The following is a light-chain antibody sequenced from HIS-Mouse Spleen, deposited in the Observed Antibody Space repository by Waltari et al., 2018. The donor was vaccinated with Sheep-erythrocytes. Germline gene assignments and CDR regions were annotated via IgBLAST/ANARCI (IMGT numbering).Light chain of an antibody. CDR3: CSYAGSSTPWV. CDR1: SSDVGSYNL. Sequence: QSALTQPASVSGSPGQSIAISCTGTSSDVGSYNLVSWYQQHPGNAPKLMIYEGSKRPSGVSTRFSGSKSGNTASLTISGLQAEDEADYYCCSYAGSSTPWVFGGGTKLTVL. J-gene: IGLJ3*02. V-gene: IGLV2-23*01. CDR2: EGS.